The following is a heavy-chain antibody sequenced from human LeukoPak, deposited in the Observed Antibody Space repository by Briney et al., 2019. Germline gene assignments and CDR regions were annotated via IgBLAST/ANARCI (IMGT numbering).Heavy chain of an antibody. CDR3: ARLSRESFDY. CDR2: ISNTGSPI. V-gene: IGHV3-11*04. CDR1: GFIFNDFY. D-gene: IGHD5/OR15-5a*01. Sequence: GRSLRLSCAPSGFIFNDFYLSWIRQAPGKGLEWISYISNTGSPIYYADSVNGRFTISRDSAKSSLYLQMNSLRAEDTAVYYCARLSRESFDYWGQGTLVTVSS. J-gene: IGHJ4*02.